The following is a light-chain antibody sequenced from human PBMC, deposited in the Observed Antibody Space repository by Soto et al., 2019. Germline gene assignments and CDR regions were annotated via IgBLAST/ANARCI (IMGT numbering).Light chain of an antibody. CDR3: QSYDSSLSGSDWV. J-gene: IGLJ3*02. Sequence: QSVLTQPPSVSGAPGQRVTISCTGSSSNIGAGYDVHWYQQLPGTAPKLLIYANTNRPSGVPDRFSGSKSGTSASLAITGLQAEDEADYYCQSYDSSLSGSDWVLGGGTKVTVL. CDR1: SSNIGAGYD. V-gene: IGLV1-40*01. CDR2: ANT.